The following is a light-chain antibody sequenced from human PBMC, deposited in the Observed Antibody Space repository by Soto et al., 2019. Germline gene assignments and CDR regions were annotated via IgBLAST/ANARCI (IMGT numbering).Light chain of an antibody. CDR2: AAS. CDR3: QQSYRTLWT. Sequence: DIQMTQSPSSLSASLGDIVTITCRATQSVSRYLNWYQHKPGRAPRLLIYAASTLQSGVPSRFRGSGSGTEFTLTISSLQPEDYATYYCQQSYRTLWTFGQGTKVDIK. CDR1: QSVSRY. V-gene: IGKV1-39*01. J-gene: IGKJ1*01.